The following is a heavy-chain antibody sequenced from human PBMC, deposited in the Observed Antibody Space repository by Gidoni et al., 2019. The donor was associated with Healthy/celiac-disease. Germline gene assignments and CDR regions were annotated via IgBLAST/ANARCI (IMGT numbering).Heavy chain of an antibody. V-gene: IGHV3-23*01. D-gene: IGHD2-2*01. CDR2: IGGSSGRT. CDR3: AKYFLGGKVVQANFDY. J-gene: IGHJ4*02. CDR1: GFPFRSYA. Sequence: EVQLLESGGVLVQPGGSLRLSCAASGFPFRSYAMGWVRQAPGKGLGRGSAIGGSSGRTYYADYVKGRVNISRDNSKNTRYLQMNSLRAEETAVYYCAKYFLGGKVVQANFDYWGQGTLVTVSS.